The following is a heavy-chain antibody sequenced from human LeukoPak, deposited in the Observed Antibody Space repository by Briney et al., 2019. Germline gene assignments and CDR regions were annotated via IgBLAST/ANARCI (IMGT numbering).Heavy chain of an antibody. CDR3: AKDAGYDFWSGYRTGGDAFDI. CDR2: ISGSGGST. Sequence: GGSLRLSCGASGFTFSSYAMIWVRRAPGEGLQGVSAISGSGGSTYYADSVKGRFTISRDNSKNTLYLQMNSLRAEDTAVYYCAKDAGYDFWSGYRTGGDAFDIWGQGTMVTVSS. D-gene: IGHD3-3*01. CDR1: GFTFSSYA. V-gene: IGHV3-23*01. J-gene: IGHJ3*02.